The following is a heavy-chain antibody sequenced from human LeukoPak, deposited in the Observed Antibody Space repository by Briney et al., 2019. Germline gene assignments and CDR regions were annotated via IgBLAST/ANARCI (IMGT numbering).Heavy chain of an antibody. Sequence: GGSLRLSCAVSGFTFSSYSMTWVRQAPGKGLEWVPAISGSGGSTYYADSVKGRFTISRDNSKNTLYLQMNSLRAEDTAVYYFAKEFYDFVWGCYHDYWGQGTLVTVSS. CDR1: GFTFSSYS. CDR3: AKEFYDFVWGCYHDY. D-gene: IGHD3-16*01. CDR2: ISGSGGST. J-gene: IGHJ4*02. V-gene: IGHV3-23*01.